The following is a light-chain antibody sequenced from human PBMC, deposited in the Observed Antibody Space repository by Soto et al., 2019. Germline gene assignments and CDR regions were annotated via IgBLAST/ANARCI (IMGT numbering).Light chain of an antibody. V-gene: IGKV1-39*01. CDR3: QQSSTPPPT. CDR2: GAS. CDR1: QNIASY. Sequence: DIQVTQSPSSLSASVGDRVTITCRTSQNIASYLNWFQHKPGRAPKLLISGASRLDTGVPSRFSGTGSGTAFTLTITSLQPDDFATYYWQQSSTPPPTFGQGTRVQI. J-gene: IGKJ1*01.